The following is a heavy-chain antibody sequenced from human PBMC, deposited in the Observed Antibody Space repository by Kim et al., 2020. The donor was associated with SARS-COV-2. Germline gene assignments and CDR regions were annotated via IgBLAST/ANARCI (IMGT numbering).Heavy chain of an antibody. D-gene: IGHD2-8*01. CDR3: ARDDANLWWPLEY. Sequence: TSAQKFKGTVTMTEGTSTSTVYMELSSLRSEDTGVYYCARDDANLWWPLEYWGQGTLVTVSS. J-gene: IGHJ4*02. V-gene: IGHV1-46*01.